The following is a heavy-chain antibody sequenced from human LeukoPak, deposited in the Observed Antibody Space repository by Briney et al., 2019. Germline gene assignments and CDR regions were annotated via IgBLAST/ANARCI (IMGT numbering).Heavy chain of an antibody. V-gene: IGHV3-21*01. CDR3: ARGTPTTRDFDY. Sequence: PGGSLRLSCAASGFTFSGYEMYCVRQAPGKGLEWVSFLSSSSDYIYYTASVKGRITISRDNAKNTLFLQMNSLRAEDTAVYYCARGTPTTRDFDYWGQGTPVTVSS. CDR2: LSSSSDYI. CDR1: GFTFSGYE. D-gene: IGHD4-11*01. J-gene: IGHJ4*02.